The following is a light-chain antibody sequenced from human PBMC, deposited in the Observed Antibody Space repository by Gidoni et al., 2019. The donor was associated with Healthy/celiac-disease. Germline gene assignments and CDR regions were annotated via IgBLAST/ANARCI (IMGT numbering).Light chain of an antibody. V-gene: IGLV2-14*03. CDR2: DVS. CDR3: SSYTSSSTLYVV. CDR1: SSDVGGYNY. J-gene: IGLJ2*01. Sequence: QSALTQPASVSGSPGQSITIPCTGTSSDVGGYNYVSWYQQHPCKAPKLMIYDVSNRPSGVSNRFSGSKSGNTASLTISGLQAEDEADYYCSSYTSSSTLYVVFGGGTKLTVL.